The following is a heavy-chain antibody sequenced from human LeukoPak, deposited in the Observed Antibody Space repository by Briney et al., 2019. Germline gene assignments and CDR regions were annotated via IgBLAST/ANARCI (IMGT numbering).Heavy chain of an antibody. D-gene: IGHD5-18*01. CDR3: ARLPRGYSYGYYYYYGMDV. V-gene: IGHV4-39*01. Sequence: SETLSLTCTVSGCSISSSSYYWGWIRQPPGKGLEWIGSIYYSRSTYYNTPLNSLVTITVDTTKNQFSLKVSSVTAADTAVYYCARLPRGYSYGYYYYYGMDVWGQGTTVTVSS. J-gene: IGHJ6*02. CDR1: GCSISSSSYY. CDR2: IYYSRST.